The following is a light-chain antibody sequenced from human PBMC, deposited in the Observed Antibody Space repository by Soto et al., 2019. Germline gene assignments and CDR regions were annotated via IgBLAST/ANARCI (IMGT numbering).Light chain of an antibody. CDR2: EVS. CDR1: SSDVGGYNY. V-gene: IGLV2-8*01. CDR3: SSYAGSLTGSYA. Sequence: QSVLTQPPSASGSPGQSVTISCTGTSSDVGGYNYVSWYQQHPGKAPKLMIYEVSKRPSGVPDRFSGSKSGNTASLTVSGLQAEDEADYYCSSYAGSLTGSYAFGTGTKVTVL. J-gene: IGLJ1*01.